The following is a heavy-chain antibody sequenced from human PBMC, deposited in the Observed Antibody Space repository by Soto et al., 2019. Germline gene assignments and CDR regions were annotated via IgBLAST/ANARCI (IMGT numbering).Heavy chain of an antibody. CDR1: GFTFSSYG. Sequence: GGSLRLSCAASGFTFSSYGMHWVRQAPGKGPEWVAVISYDGSNKCYADSVKGRFTISRDNSKNTLYLQMNSLRAEDTAVYYCAKDFKYYDFWSGGNKNYYYYGMAVWGQGTTVTVSS. V-gene: IGHV3-30*18. D-gene: IGHD3-3*01. CDR2: ISYDGSNK. J-gene: IGHJ6*02. CDR3: AKDFKYYDFWSGGNKNYYYYGMAV.